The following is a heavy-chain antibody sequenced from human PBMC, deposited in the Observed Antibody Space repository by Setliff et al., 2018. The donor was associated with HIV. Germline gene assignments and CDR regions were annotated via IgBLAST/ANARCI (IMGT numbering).Heavy chain of an antibody. CDR3: AKDDVVGVSVVRMDV. V-gene: IGHV3-30*02. CDR2: IRYDGSNQ. CDR1: GFTFSGYG. Sequence: GGSLRLSCAASGFTFSGYGMHWARQAPGKGLEWVAFIRYDGSNQHYADSVRGRFTISRDNSENTVYLQMNSLRTQDTAVYYCAKDDVVGVSVVRMDVWGQGTTVTVSS. D-gene: IGHD1-26*01. J-gene: IGHJ6*02.